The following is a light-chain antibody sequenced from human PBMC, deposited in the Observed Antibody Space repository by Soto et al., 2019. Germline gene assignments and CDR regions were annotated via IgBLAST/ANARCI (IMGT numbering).Light chain of an antibody. CDR3: QQHNSYPLT. CDR1: QGISSY. V-gene: IGKV1-9*01. CDR2: AAS. J-gene: IGKJ4*01. Sequence: DIQLTQSPSFLSASVGDRLTITCRASQGISSYLAWYQQKPGKAPKLLIYAASTLQSGVPSRFSGSRSGTDFTLTVSSLQPEDFATYYCQQHNSYPLTFGGGTKVEIK.